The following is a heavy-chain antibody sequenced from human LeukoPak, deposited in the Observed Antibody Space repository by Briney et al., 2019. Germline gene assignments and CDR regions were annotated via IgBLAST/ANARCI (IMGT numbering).Heavy chain of an antibody. Sequence: GGSLGLSCAASGFTVANYDMSWVRQAPGKGLEWVSSLSGSDGSPDYADSVKGRFTISRDNSKNTLYLEMYSLRAEDTAVYFCAKGKYDSRWNGLDVWGQGTTVTVSS. D-gene: IGHD3-9*01. V-gene: IGHV3-23*01. CDR1: GFTVANYD. J-gene: IGHJ6*02. CDR2: LSGSDGSP. CDR3: AKGKYDSRWNGLDV.